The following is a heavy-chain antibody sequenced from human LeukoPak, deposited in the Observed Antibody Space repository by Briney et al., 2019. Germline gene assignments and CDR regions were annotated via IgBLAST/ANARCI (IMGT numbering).Heavy chain of an antibody. CDR1: GFTFSRYW. CDR2: INSDGSTT. J-gene: IGHJ6*02. V-gene: IGHV3-74*01. CDR3: ARENFYGMDV. Sequence: PGGSLRLSCAASGFTFSRYWMNWVRQAPGKGLVWVSRINSDGSTTRYADSVKGRFTISRDNAKNTMYLQMNSLRAEDTAVSYCARENFYGMDVWGQGTTVTVSS.